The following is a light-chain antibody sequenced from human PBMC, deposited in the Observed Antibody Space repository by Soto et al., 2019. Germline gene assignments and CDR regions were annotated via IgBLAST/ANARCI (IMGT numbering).Light chain of an antibody. V-gene: IGLV2-23*02. Sequence: QSALTQPASVSGSRGQSITISCTGTSSNVGSYNFVSWYRQYPGKAPELIIYEVSQRPSTFFNRFSGSKSGNTASLTISGLQSHDEADYYCCSYAGNNDLVFGGGTKVTVL. CDR3: CSYAGNNDLV. CDR1: SSNVGSYNF. CDR2: EVS. J-gene: IGLJ3*02.